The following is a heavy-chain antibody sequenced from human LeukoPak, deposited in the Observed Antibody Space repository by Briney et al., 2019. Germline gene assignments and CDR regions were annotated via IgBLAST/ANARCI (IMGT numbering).Heavy chain of an antibody. CDR2: IYYSGST. CDR3: ARYQNYYYYGMDV. V-gene: IGHV4-61*01. D-gene: IGHD2-2*01. CDR1: GGSVSSGSYY. J-gene: IGHJ6*02. Sequence: PSETLSLTCTVSGGSVSSGSYYWSWIRQPPGKGLEWIGYIYYSGSTNYNPSLKSRVTISVDTSKNQFSLKLSSVTAADTAVYYCARYQNYYYYGMDVWAKGPRSPSP.